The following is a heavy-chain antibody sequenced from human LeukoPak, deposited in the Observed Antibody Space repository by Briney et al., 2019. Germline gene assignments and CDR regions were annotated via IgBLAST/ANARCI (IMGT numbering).Heavy chain of an antibody. D-gene: IGHD3-16*02. J-gene: IGHJ4*02. V-gene: IGHV4-39*01. CDR2: MDYSGRS. CDR1: GGSISSANYY. Sequence: SETLSLTCTVSGGSISSANYYWGWIRQPPGKGLEWIGTMDYSGRSYYNASLQSRVTISIDTSKSHFSLKVSSVTAADTAVYYCARQLGLSYGFADFWGQGILVTASS. CDR3: ARQLGLSYGFADF.